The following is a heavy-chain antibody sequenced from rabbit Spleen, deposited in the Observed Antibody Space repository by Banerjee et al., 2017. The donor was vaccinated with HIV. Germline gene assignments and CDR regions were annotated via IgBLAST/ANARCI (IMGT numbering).Heavy chain of an antibody. CDR2: INAITGKA. Sequence: QEQLVESGGGLVKPEGSLKLSCTASGFSFSSKAVMCWVRQAPGKGLEWIACINAITGKAVYANWAKGRSTFSKTSSTTVTLQMTSLTAADTATYFCARDTGTSFSTYGMDLWGQGTLVTVS. V-gene: IGHV1S45*01. J-gene: IGHJ6*01. D-gene: IGHD7-1*01. CDR3: ARDTGTSFSTYGMDL. CDR1: GFSFSSKAV.